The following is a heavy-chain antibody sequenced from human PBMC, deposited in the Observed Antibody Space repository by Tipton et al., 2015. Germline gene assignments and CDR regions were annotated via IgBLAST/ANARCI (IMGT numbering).Heavy chain of an antibody. Sequence: SLRLSCAASGFTFSSYAMSWVRQAPGKGLEWVSGIGGSGGYTYYADSVKGRFTISRDNAKNSLYLQMNSLRAEDTALYYCAKDTPGGSGDLDYWGQGTLVTVSS. J-gene: IGHJ4*02. CDR1: GFTFSSYA. D-gene: IGHD3-16*01. CDR3: AKDTPGGSGDLDY. CDR2: IGGSGGYT. V-gene: IGHV3-23*01.